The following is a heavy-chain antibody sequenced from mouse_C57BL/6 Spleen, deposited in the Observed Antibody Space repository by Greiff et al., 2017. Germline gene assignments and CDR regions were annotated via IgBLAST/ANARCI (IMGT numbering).Heavy chain of an antibody. CDR3: ARYDDAMDY. J-gene: IGHJ4*01. V-gene: IGHV3-6*01. CDR1: GYSITSGYY. CDR2: ISYDGSN. D-gene: IGHD2-3*01. Sequence: ESGPGLVKPSQSLSLTCSVTGYSITSGYYWNWIRQFPGNKLEWMGYISYDGSNNYNPSLKNRISITRDTSKNQFFLKLNSVTTEDTATYYCARYDDAMDYWVKEPQSPSPQ.